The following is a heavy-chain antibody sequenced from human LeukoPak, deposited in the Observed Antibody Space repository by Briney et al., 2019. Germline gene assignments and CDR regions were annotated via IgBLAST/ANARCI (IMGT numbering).Heavy chain of an antibody. CDR3: ARRITGTTSDSFDY. CDR1: GGSISSYY. D-gene: IGHD1-20*01. CDR2: IDYSGST. V-gene: IGHV4-39*01. J-gene: IGHJ4*02. Sequence: PSETLSLTCTVSGGSISSYYWGWIRQPPGKGLEWIGSIDYSGSTYYNPSLKSRVTISVDTSKNQFSLKLSSVTAADTAVYYCARRITGTTSDSFDYWGQGTLVTVSS.